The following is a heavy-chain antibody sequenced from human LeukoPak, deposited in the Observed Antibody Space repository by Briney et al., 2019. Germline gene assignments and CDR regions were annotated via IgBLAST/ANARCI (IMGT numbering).Heavy chain of an antibody. D-gene: IGHD3-3*01. CDR2: LYHSGDT. Sequence: SETLSLTCAVSGASVSSSSYYWVWIRQPPGGGLEWVGSLYHSGDTYYSPSLKSRVTISVDTSRNQVSLRLTSVTAADTALYYCARAVNIRVGYRGQGSLVTVCS. CDR3: ARAVNIRVGY. J-gene: IGHJ1*01. CDR1: GASVSSSSYY. V-gene: IGHV4-39*07.